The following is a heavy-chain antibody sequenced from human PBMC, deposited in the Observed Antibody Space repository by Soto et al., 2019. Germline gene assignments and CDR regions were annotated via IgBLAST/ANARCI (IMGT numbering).Heavy chain of an antibody. CDR3: ARDLGPAAISWFDP. J-gene: IGHJ5*02. D-gene: IGHD2-2*02. CDR2: ISSSGSTI. V-gene: IGHV3-11*01. Sequence: GGSLRLSCAASGFTFSDYYMSWIRQAPGKGLEWVSYISSSGSTIYYADSVKGRFTISRDNAKNSLYLQMNSLRAEDTAVYYCARDLGPAAISWFDPWGQGTLVTVSS. CDR1: GFTFSDYY.